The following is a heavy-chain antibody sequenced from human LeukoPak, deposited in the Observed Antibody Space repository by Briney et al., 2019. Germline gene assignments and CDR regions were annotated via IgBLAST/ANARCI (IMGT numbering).Heavy chain of an antibody. Sequence: GGSLRLSCAASGFTFSSYAMSWIRQAPGKGLERLSAISGIGGITYYSDSVNGRFTISRDNSKNTLYLKMNSLRAEHTAVYYCAKGGLGVTTWTDYWGQGTLVTVSS. CDR2: ISGIGGIT. V-gene: IGHV3-23*01. CDR3: AKGGLGVTTWTDY. J-gene: IGHJ4*02. CDR1: GFTFSSYA. D-gene: IGHD4-17*01.